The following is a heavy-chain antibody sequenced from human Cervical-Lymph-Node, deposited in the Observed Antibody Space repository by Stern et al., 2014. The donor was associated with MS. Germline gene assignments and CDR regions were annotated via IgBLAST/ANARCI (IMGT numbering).Heavy chain of an antibody. CDR3: ARWGAAAEDYYFGMDV. J-gene: IGHJ6*02. CDR2: IYTSGST. D-gene: IGHD6-13*01. V-gene: IGHV4-4*07. Sequence: QLQLQESGPGLVKPSETLSLTCTVSGGSISSYYWNWIRQSAGKGLEWIGRIYTSGSTNYNPSLKSRVTMSVDTSKNQFSLKLTSVTAADTAVYYCARWGAAAEDYYFGMDVWGQGTTVTVSS. CDR1: GGSISSYY.